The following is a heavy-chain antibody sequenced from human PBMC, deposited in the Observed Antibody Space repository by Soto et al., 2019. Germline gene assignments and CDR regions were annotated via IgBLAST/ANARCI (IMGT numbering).Heavy chain of an antibody. CDR2: IYHSGST. CDR1: GGSISSGGYS. V-gene: IGHV4-30-2*01. D-gene: IGHD2-15*01. CDR3: ARHTPAISISDH. J-gene: IGHJ4*02. Sequence: SDTLSLTCAVSGGSISSGGYSWSWIRQPPGKGLEWIGYIYHSGSTYYNPSLKSRVTISVDTSKNQFSLKLSSVTAADTAVYYCARHTPAISISDHWGQGTLVNVSS.